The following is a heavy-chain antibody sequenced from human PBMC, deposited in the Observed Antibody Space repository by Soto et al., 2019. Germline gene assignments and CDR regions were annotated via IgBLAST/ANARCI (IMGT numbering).Heavy chain of an antibody. CDR2: ISYDGSNK. J-gene: IGHJ4*02. CDR3: ARGPSSLTSFDY. D-gene: IGHD2-2*01. Sequence: PGGSLRLSCAASGFTFSSYAMHWVRQAPGKGLEWVAVISYDGSNKYYAASVKGRFTISRDNSKNTLYLQMNSLRAEDTAVYYCARGPSSLTSFDYWGQGPLVTVSS. CDR1: GFTFSSYA. V-gene: IGHV3-30-3*01.